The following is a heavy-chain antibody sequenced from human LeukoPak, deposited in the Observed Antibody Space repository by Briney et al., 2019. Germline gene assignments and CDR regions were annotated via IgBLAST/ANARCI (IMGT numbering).Heavy chain of an antibody. D-gene: IGHD5-12*01. V-gene: IGHV3-7*01. Sequence: GGSLRLSCAASGFTFSRYWMNWVRQAPGKGLEWVANIKHDGSAQNYADSVKGRFTISRDNSKNTLYLQMNSLRAEDTAVYYCARDRNVDIVAFDYWGQGTLVTVSS. CDR1: GFTFSRYW. J-gene: IGHJ4*02. CDR2: IKHDGSAQ. CDR3: ARDRNVDIVAFDY.